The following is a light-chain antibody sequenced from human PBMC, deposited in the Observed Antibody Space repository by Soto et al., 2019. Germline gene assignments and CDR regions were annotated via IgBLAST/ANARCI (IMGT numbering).Light chain of an antibody. CDR3: QQRSNWRT. CDR1: QSVSSY. Sequence: EIVLTQSPATLSLSPGERATLSCRASQSVSSYLAWYQQKPGQAPRLLIYDASNRATGIPARFSGSGAGTDFTLTISSLEPEDFAVYYCQQRSNWRTFVQGTKVEIK. V-gene: IGKV3-11*01. CDR2: DAS. J-gene: IGKJ1*01.